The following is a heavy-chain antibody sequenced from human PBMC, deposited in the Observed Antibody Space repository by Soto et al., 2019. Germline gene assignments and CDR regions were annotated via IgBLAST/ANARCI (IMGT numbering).Heavy chain of an antibody. Sequence: QVQLVQSGAEVKKPGSSVKVSCKASGGTFSSYTISWVRQAPGQGLEWMGRIIPILGIANYAQKFQGRVTITADKSTSTAYMELSSLRSEDTAVYYCASSETAVGGMDVWGKGTTVTVSS. CDR3: ASSETAVGGMDV. D-gene: IGHD6-19*01. V-gene: IGHV1-69*02. J-gene: IGHJ6*03. CDR2: IIPILGIA. CDR1: GGTFSSYT.